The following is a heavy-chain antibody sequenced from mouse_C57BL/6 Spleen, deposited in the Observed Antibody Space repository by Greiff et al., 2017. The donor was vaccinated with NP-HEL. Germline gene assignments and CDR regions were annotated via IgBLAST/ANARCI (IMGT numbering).Heavy chain of an antibody. CDR3: ASSHYYGSSYGGFAY. CDR2: ISYDGSN. D-gene: IGHD1-1*01. CDR1: GYSITSGYY. V-gene: IGHV3-6*01. J-gene: IGHJ3*01. Sequence: EVQRVESGPGLVKPSQSLSLTCSVTGYSITSGYYWNWIRQFPGNKLEWMGYISYDGSNNYNPSLKNRISITRDTSKNQFFLKLNSVTTEDTATYYCASSHYYGSSYGGFAYWGQGTLVTVSA.